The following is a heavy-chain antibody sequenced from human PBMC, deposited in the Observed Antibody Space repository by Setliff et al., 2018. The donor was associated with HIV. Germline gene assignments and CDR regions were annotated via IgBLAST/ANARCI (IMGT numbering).Heavy chain of an antibody. V-gene: IGHV4-31*03. D-gene: IGHD6-13*01. CDR2: IYYSGST. Sequence: SETLSLTCTVSGGSISSGGYYWSWIRQHPGKGLEWIGYIYYSGSTYYNPSLKSRVTISVDTSKNQFSLKLSSVTAADTAVYYCARKSRIAAAWFDPWGQGTLVTVS. CDR3: ARKSRIAAAWFDP. CDR1: GGSISSGGYY. J-gene: IGHJ5*02.